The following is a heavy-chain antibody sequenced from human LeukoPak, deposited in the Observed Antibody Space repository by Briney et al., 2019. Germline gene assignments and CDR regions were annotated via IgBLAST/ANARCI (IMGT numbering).Heavy chain of an antibody. J-gene: IGHJ4*02. D-gene: IGHD2-8*02. CDR3: ARVASTGPFDY. CDR2: IHYSGST. Sequence: SETLSLTCTVSGGSMSDYYWSWIRQPPGKGLEWIGCIHYSGSTDYNPSLMSRVTMSVDTSKNQFSPKLRSVTAADTAVYYCARVASTGPFDYWGQGTLVTVSS. V-gene: IGHV4-59*01. CDR1: GGSMSDYY.